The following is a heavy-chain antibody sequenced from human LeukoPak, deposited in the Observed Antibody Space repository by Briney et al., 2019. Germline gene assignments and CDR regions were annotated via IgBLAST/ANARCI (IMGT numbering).Heavy chain of an antibody. V-gene: IGHV4-39*07. Sequence: PSETLSLACTVSGGSISSSSYYWGSIRQPPGKGLEWIGSIYYSGSTYYNPSLKSRVTISVDTSKNQFSLKLSSVTAADTAVYYCAGYIVGASVDYWGQGTLVTVSS. D-gene: IGHD1-26*01. CDR1: GGSISSSSYY. CDR3: AGYIVGASVDY. CDR2: IYYSGST. J-gene: IGHJ4*02.